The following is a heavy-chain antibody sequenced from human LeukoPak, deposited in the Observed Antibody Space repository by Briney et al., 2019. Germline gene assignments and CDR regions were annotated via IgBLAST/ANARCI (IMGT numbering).Heavy chain of an antibody. J-gene: IGHJ6*03. CDR3: AKGGIHRGYYYYYMDV. D-gene: IGHD6-13*01. Sequence: GRSLRLSCAASGFTFSSYAMHWVRQAPGKGLEWVAVISYDGSNKYYADSVKGRFTISRDNAKKSLYLQMNSLRTEDTALYYCAKGGIHRGYYYYYMDVWGKGTTVTISS. CDR1: GFTFSSYA. CDR2: ISYDGSNK. V-gene: IGHV3-30*04.